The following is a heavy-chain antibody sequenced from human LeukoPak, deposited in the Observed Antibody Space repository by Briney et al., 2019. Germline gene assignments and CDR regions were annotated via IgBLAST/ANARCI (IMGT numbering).Heavy chain of an antibody. CDR2: IYTSGTT. Sequence: PSKTLSLTCTVSGGSISGYRWSWIRQPAGAGLEWIGRIYTSGTTDYNPSLRSRVTMSVQTSQNQFSLKVTSVTAADTAVYYCARTVVPAVEGAFDIWGQGTMVTVSS. D-gene: IGHD2-21*01. V-gene: IGHV4-4*07. CDR1: GGSISGYR. J-gene: IGHJ3*02. CDR3: ARTVVPAVEGAFDI.